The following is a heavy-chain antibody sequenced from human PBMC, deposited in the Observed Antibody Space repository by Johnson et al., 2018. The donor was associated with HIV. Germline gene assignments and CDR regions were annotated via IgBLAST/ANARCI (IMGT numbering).Heavy chain of an antibody. J-gene: IGHJ3*02. CDR2: IYSGDTT. V-gene: IGHV3-66*01. D-gene: IGHD4-17*01. CDR1: GFTVRSNY. Sequence: VQLVESGGGLVQPGGSLRLSCAASGFTVRSNYMSWVRQAPGKGLEWVSLIYSGDTTYYADSVQGRFTISRDNSKNTLYLQMNSLRAEDTAVYYCARMTTTVSHHDAFDIWGQGTMVTVSS. CDR3: ARMTTTVSHHDAFDI.